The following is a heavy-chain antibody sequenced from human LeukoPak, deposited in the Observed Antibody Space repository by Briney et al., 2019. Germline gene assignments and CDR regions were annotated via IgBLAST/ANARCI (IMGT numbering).Heavy chain of an antibody. CDR1: GYTFTGYY. CDR3: AIRSPTLLDY. CDR2: MNPNSGNT. D-gene: IGHD3-3*01. Sequence: GASVKVSCKASGYTFTGYYMHWVRQAPGQGLEWMGWMNPNSGNTGYAQKFQGRVTMTRNTSISTAYMELSSLRSEDTAVYYCAIRSPTLLDYWGQGTLVTVSS. J-gene: IGHJ4*02. V-gene: IGHV1-8*02.